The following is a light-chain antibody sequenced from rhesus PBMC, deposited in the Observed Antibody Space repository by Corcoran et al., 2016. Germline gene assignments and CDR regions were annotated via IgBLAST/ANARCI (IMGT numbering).Light chain of an antibody. CDR1: SSDIGGYNY. CDR3: SSYAGSNTYI. J-gene: IGLJ1*01. V-gene: IGLV2-23*01. CDR2: DVS. Sequence: QAALTQPPSVSGSPGQPVTISCTGTSSDIGGYNYVSWYQQRPGQAPKLMIYDVSKRPSGVSDRFSGSKSGNTASLTISGLQAEDVADYYCSSYAGSNTYIFGAGTRLTVL.